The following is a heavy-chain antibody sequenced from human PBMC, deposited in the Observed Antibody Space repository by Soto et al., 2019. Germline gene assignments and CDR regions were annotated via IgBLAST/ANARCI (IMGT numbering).Heavy chain of an antibody. V-gene: IGHV1-69*01. CDR1: GGTFSSYA. D-gene: IGHD6-6*01. CDR2: IIPIFGTA. J-gene: IGHJ5*02. CDR3: ARDRYSSSSGAWRWFDP. Sequence: QVQLVQSVAEVKKPGSSVKVSCKASGGTFSSYAISWVRQAPGQGLEWMGGIIPIFGTANYAQKFQGRVTITADESTSTAYMELSSLRSEDTAVYYCARDRYSSSSGAWRWFDPWGQGTLVTVSS.